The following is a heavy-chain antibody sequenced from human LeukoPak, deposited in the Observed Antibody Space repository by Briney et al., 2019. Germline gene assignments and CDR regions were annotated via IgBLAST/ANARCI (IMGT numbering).Heavy chain of an antibody. J-gene: IGHJ4*02. CDR3: VREGTSGNGDGYNSYDY. V-gene: IGHV3-33*01. CDR2: IWYNGRNQ. Sequence: GRSLRLSCAATGFTFSHFGMHWVRQAPGKGLEWVAVIWYNGRNQYYRDSVKGRFTISRDNFKNTLHLQMNSLRVEDTAKYYCVREGTSGNGDGYNSYDYWGQGTLVTVSS. CDR1: GFTFSHFG. D-gene: IGHD5-24*01.